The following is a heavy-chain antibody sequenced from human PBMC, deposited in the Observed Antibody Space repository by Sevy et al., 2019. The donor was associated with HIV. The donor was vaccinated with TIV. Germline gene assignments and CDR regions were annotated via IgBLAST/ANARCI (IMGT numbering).Heavy chain of an antibody. CDR1: GFTLSSFW. Sequence: GGSLRLSCAASGFTLSSFWMTWVRQAPGKGLEWVANIKEDGSDKNYLDSVKGRFTISRDNAKNSLYLQMNSLRAEDTAVYYCARDKNHYDRNVYYDAFDIWGQRTMVTVSS. J-gene: IGHJ3*02. V-gene: IGHV3-7*03. CDR3: ARDKNHYDRNVYYDAFDI. D-gene: IGHD3-22*01. CDR2: IKEDGSDK.